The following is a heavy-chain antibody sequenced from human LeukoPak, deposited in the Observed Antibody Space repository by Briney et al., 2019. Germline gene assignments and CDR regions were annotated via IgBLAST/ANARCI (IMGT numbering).Heavy chain of an antibody. Sequence: SSETLSLTCAVSGYSISSGYYWGWIRQPPGKGLEWIGSIYHSGSTYYNPSLKSRVTISVDTSKNQFSLKLSSVTAADTAVYYCARSFGWVGSYDYWGQGTLVTVSS. CDR1: GYSISSGYY. CDR3: ARSFGWVGSYDY. D-gene: IGHD1-26*01. CDR2: IYHSGST. J-gene: IGHJ4*02. V-gene: IGHV4-38-2*01.